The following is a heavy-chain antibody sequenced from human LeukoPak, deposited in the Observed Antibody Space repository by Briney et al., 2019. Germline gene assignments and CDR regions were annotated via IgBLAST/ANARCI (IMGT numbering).Heavy chain of an antibody. Sequence: SETLSLTCTVSGGSISSYYWSWIRQPAGKGLEWIGRIYTSGSTNYNPSLKSRVTMSVDTSKNQFSLKLSSVTAADTAVYCCARDAAGTYYYDSSGYPTDAFDIWGQGTMVTVSS. D-gene: IGHD3-22*01. J-gene: IGHJ3*02. CDR3: ARDAAGTYYYDSSGYPTDAFDI. V-gene: IGHV4-4*07. CDR1: GGSISSYY. CDR2: IYTSGST.